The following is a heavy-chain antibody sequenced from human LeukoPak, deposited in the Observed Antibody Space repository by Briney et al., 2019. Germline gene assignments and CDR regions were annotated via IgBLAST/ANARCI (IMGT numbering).Heavy chain of an antibody. D-gene: IGHD2-8*02. V-gene: IGHV5-51*01. CDR3: ARRVDSYWFFDY. J-gene: IGHJ4*02. Sequence: GESLKISCKASGYRFTNYWIGWVRQMAGKGLEWMGIIYPGDSDTRYIPSFQGQVTISADKSISTAYLQWSSLKASDTAVYYCARRVDSYWFFDYWGQGTLVTVSS. CDR1: GYRFTNYW. CDR2: IYPGDSDT.